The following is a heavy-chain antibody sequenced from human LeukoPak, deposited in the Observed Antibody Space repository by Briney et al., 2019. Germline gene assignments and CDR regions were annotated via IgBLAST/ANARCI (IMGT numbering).Heavy chain of an antibody. J-gene: IGHJ6*03. Sequence: GGSLRLSCAASGFTFSSYEMNWVRQAPGKGLEWVSYISSSGSTIYYADSVKGRFTISRDNAKNSLYLQMNGLRAEDTAVYYCASLPFLLFTMVRGVIHHYYYYMDVWGKGTTATISS. CDR1: GFTFSSYE. CDR2: ISSSGSTI. CDR3: ASLPFLLFTMVRGVIHHYYYYMDV. V-gene: IGHV3-48*03. D-gene: IGHD3-10*01.